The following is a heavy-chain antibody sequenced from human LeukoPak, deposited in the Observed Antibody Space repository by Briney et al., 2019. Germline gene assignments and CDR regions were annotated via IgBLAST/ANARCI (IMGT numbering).Heavy chain of an antibody. V-gene: IGHV5-10-1*04. CDR3: ARRQGCSSTSCPPDS. J-gene: IGHJ4*02. CDR1: GYSFTNYL. D-gene: IGHD2-2*01. Sequence: GESLKISCQGSGYSFTNYLITWLRQMPGKGLEWMGRLDPSDSYTTYNPSFQGQVTMSADKSINTAYLQWSSLKAPDTAMYSCARRQGCSSTSCPPDSWGQGTLVTVSS. CDR2: LDPSDSYT.